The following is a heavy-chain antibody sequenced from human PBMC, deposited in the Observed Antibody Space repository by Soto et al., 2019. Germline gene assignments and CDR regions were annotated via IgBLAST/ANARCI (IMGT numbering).Heavy chain of an antibody. CDR1: GYSISRGYY. CDR2: VYHSGST. D-gene: IGHD3-3*01. J-gene: IGHJ6*02. Sequence: XLSLTCDVTGYSISRGYYWGWIRQPPWKGLEWIGSVYHSGSTYYNPSLKSRVTISVDTSKNQFSLKLSSVTAADTAMYYCARDFGVVISSWSGGMDVWGQGTTVTVSS. CDR3: ARDFGVVISSWSGGMDV. V-gene: IGHV4-38-2*02.